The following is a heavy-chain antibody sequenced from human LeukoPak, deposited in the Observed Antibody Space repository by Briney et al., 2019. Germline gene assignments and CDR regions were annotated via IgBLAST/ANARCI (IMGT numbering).Heavy chain of an antibody. D-gene: IGHD2-2*01. Sequence: GGSLRLSCAAFGFTFSSYAMSWVRQAPGKGLEWVSAISGSGGSTYYADSVKGRFTISRDNSKNTLYLQMNSLRAEDTAVYYCAKIYCSSTSCKRRYYFDYWGQGTLVTVSS. CDR1: GFTFSSYA. CDR3: AKIYCSSTSCKRRYYFDY. J-gene: IGHJ4*02. CDR2: ISGSGGST. V-gene: IGHV3-23*01.